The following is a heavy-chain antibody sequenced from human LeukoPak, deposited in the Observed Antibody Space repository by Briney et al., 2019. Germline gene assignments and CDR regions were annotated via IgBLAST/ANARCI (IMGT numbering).Heavy chain of an antibody. CDR2: FDSENNKM. J-gene: IGHJ4*02. Sequence: GASVKVSCKISEYSLSDLSIHWVREAPGEGLEWMGGFDSENNKMVYSQKFQGRVTMTEDTSADTDYMELTSLRSEDTAVYFCATDRVYRSSGRSWGFFDYWGQGTLVIVPS. D-gene: IGHD6-19*01. V-gene: IGHV1-24*01. CDR3: ATDRVYRSSGRSWGFFDY. CDR1: EYSLSDLS.